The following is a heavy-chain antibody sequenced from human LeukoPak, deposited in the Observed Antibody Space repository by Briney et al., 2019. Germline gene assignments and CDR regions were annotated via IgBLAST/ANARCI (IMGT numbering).Heavy chain of an antibody. J-gene: IGHJ4*02. D-gene: IGHD5-18*01. Sequence: PSETLSLTCTVSGGSISSYYWSWIRQPPGKGQEWIGYIYYSGSTNYNPSLKSRVTLSVDTSKNQFSLKLSSVTAADTAVYYCARGGGSGYSYGWGQGTLVTVSS. CDR1: GGSISSYY. CDR2: IYYSGST. V-gene: IGHV4-59*01. CDR3: ARGGGSGYSYG.